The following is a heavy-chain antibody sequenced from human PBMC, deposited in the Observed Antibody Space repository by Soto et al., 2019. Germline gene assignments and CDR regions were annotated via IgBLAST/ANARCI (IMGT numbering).Heavy chain of an antibody. CDR2: IYPGDSDT. Sequence: GESLKISCKGSGYSFIDYWIGWVRQVPGKGLEWMGVIYPGDSDTRYSPSFQGHVTISADKSISTAYPQMNSLRAEDTALYYCAKDIARGYSYGYTYYYYGMDVWGQGTTVTVSS. J-gene: IGHJ6*02. CDR3: AKDIARGYSYGYTYYYYGMDV. V-gene: IGHV5-51*01. D-gene: IGHD5-18*01. CDR1: GYSFIDYW.